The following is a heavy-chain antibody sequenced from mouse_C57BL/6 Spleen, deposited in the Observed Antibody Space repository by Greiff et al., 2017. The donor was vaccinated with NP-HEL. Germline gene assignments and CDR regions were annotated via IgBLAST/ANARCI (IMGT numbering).Heavy chain of an antibody. J-gene: IGHJ4*01. CDR1: GYTFTSYW. D-gene: IGHD2-3*01. CDR2: IDPSDSYT. Sequence: QVQLQQPGAELVKPGASVKLSCKASGYTFTSYWMQWVKQRPGQGLEWIGEIDPSDSYTNYNQKFKGKAPLTVDTSSSTAYMQLSSLTSEDSAVYYCASRRWLLRAMDYWGQGTSVTVSS. V-gene: IGHV1-50*01. CDR3: ASRRWLLRAMDY.